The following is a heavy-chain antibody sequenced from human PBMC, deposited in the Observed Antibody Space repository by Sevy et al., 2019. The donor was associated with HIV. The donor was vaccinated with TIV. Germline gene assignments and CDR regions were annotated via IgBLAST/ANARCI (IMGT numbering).Heavy chain of an antibody. CDR1: GFTFSNAW. J-gene: IGHJ4*02. V-gene: IGHV3-15*01. Sequence: GGSLRLSCAVSGFTFSNAWMNWVRQAPGTGLQWVGLIKSKIDGETTDYVASVKGRFTISRDDSTNTLYLQMNSLKTEDTGVYYCATAPDCYDRAPFGYWGTGTLVTVSS. D-gene: IGHD2-21*01. CDR2: IKSKIDGETT. CDR3: ATAPDCYDRAPFGY.